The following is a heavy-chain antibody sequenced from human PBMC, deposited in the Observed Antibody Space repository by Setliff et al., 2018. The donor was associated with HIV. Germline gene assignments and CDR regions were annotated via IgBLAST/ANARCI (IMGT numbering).Heavy chain of an antibody. V-gene: IGHV4-34*01. CDR1: RGSFSGYY. D-gene: IGHD6-13*01. Sequence: LSLTCAVFRGSFSGYYWTWNRQAPGKGLEWIGEINYRGTTTDNPSLKSRVTISVDTSKNQVSLRLISATAADTGVYYCARHRDPPGSSWIFYYIYMDLWGGGTTVTVSS. J-gene: IGHJ6*03. CDR3: ARHRDPPGSSWIFYYIYMDL. CDR2: INYRGTT.